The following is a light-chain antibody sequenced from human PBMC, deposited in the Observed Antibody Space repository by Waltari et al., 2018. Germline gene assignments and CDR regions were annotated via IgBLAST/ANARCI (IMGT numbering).Light chain of an antibody. CDR1: SSDVGGYNY. CDR3: SSYTNSNTLV. Sequence: QSALTQPASVSGSPGQSITISCTGTSSDVGGYNYISWYQQHPGKAPKLLIYDVSNRPSRVSFRFSGSNSGNSASLTISGLQAEDEADYYCSSYTNSNTLVFGGGTNLTVL. J-gene: IGLJ2*01. CDR2: DVS. V-gene: IGLV2-14*03.